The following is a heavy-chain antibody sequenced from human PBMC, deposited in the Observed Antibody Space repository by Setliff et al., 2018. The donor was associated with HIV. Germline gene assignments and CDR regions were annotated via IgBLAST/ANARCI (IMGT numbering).Heavy chain of an antibody. Sequence: GGSLRLSCTASGFSFDDYALTWVRQAPGKGLEWVSYIALGSTTIYYGDSVRGRFTISRDDARNMVFLQMNSLRAEDTAVYYCSRWPFDSWGQGTQVTVSS. V-gene: IGHV3-48*01. J-gene: IGHJ5*01. CDR1: GFSFDDYA. CDR3: SRWPFDS. CDR2: IALGSTTI. D-gene: IGHD2-15*01.